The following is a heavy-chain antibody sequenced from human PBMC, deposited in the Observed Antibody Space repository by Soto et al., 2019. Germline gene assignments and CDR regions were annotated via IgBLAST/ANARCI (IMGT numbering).Heavy chain of an antibody. V-gene: IGHV3-30-3*01. Sequence: GGSLRLSCAASGFTFSSYVMHWVRQAPGKGLEWVAVISYDGSNKYYADSVKGRFTISRDNSKNTLYLQMNSLRAEDTAVYYCARSGWYVRYYYYGMDVWGQGTTVTVSS. J-gene: IGHJ6*02. CDR1: GFTFSSYV. CDR2: ISYDGSNK. CDR3: ARSGWYVRYYYYGMDV. D-gene: IGHD6-19*01.